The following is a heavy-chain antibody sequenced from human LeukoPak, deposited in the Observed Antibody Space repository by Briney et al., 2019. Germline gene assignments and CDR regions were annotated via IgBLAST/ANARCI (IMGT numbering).Heavy chain of an antibody. CDR2: ISSTSSYI. CDR3: ARVVGDYGMDV. J-gene: IGHJ6*02. V-gene: IGHV3-21*01. Sequence: GGSLRLSCAASGFTFSSYSMNWVRQAPWKGLEWVSSISSTSSYIYFADSVKGRFTISRDNAKNSLYLQMNSLRAEDTAVYYCARVVGDYGMDVWGQGTTVTVSS. CDR1: GFTFSSYS. D-gene: IGHD3-10*01.